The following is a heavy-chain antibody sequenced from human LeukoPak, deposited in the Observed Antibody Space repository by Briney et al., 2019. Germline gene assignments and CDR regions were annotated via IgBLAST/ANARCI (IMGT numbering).Heavy chain of an antibody. CDR2: YNGRT. V-gene: IGHV4-39*01. CDR3: ARITDRTIFGEIMHGFDI. Sequence: SETLSLTCTVSGDSINNNNYYWGWIRQPPGEGLEWIDYNGRTYYSPSLKSRGTISVDTSNNQFSLKLNSVTAADTAVYYCARITDRTIFGEIMHGFDIWGQGTPVTVSS. D-gene: IGHD3-3*01. CDR1: GDSINNNNYY. J-gene: IGHJ3*02.